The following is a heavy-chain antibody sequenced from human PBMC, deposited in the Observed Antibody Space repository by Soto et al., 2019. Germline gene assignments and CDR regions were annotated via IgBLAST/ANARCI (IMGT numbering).Heavy chain of an antibody. D-gene: IGHD3-10*01. CDR3: AREYNYGSNFFDC. CDR1: GGSISSAAYY. CDR2: ISHSGST. Sequence: QVQLQESGPGLVKPSQTLSLTCTVSGGSISSAAYYWSWIRQHPGKGLEWIGYISHSGSTYYNPSLGSRVIISVDTSKNQFSLSLTSVTAADTAVYYCAREYNYGSNFFDCWGQGALVTVSS. V-gene: IGHV4-31*03. J-gene: IGHJ4*02.